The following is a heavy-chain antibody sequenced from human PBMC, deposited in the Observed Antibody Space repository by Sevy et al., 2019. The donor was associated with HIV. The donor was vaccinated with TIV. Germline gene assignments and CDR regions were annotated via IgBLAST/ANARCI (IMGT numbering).Heavy chain of an antibody. V-gene: IGHV3-30-3*01. CDR1: GFTFSRYA. D-gene: IGHD3-22*01. Sequence: GGSLRLSCAASGFTFSRYAMHWVRQAPGKGLEWVAVISYDGSNKYYADSVKGRFTISRDNSKNTLYLQMNSLRAEDTAVYYCARPPAQYYYDTSGNDAFDIWGQGTMVTVSS. J-gene: IGHJ3*02. CDR3: ARPPAQYYYDTSGNDAFDI. CDR2: ISYDGSNK.